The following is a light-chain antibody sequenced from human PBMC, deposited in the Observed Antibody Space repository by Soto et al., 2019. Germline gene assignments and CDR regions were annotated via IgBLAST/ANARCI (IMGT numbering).Light chain of an antibody. Sequence: QSVLTQPPSVSGAPGQRVTISCTGSSSNIGAGYDVHWYQQLPGTAPKLLIYGNTNRPSGVPDRFSGFKSGTSASLAITGLQAEDEDDYHCQSYDSSLSGYVFGTGTKLTVL. V-gene: IGLV1-40*01. CDR2: GNT. CDR1: SSNIGAGYD. CDR3: QSYDSSLSGYV. J-gene: IGLJ1*01.